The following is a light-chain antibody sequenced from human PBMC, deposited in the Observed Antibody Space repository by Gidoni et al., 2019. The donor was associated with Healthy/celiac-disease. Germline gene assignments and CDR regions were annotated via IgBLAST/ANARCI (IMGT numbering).Light chain of an antibody. CDR2: GKN. V-gene: IGLV3-19*01. CDR3: NSRDSSGNYV. Sequence: SSELTQDPAVSVALGQTVRITCQGDSLRSYYASWYQQKPGQATVLVIYGKNNRPSGIPDRFSGSSSGNTASLTITGAQAEDEADYYWNSRDSSGNYVFGTGTKVTVL. CDR1: SLRSYY. J-gene: IGLJ1*01.